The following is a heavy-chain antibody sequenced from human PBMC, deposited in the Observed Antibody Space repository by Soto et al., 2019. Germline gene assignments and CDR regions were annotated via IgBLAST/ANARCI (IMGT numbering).Heavy chain of an antibody. V-gene: IGHV3-66*01. CDR2: IYRGGPT. CDR1: GLTVSSNY. J-gene: IGHJ6*02. CDR3: ARALGRVRGVIYYYYGMDV. D-gene: IGHD3-10*01. Sequence: SGGSLRLSCAASGLTVSSNYIAWVRQAPGKGLEWISVIYRGGPTYYADSVQGRFTISRDNSKNILYLQMNSLRAEDTAVYYCARALGRVRGVIYYYYGMDVWGQGTTVTVSS.